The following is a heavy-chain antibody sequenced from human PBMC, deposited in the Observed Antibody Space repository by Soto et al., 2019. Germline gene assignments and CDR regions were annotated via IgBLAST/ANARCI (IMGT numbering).Heavy chain of an antibody. D-gene: IGHD5-18*01. CDR1: GYTFTSYG. Sequence: ASVKVSCKASGYTFTSYGISWVRQAPGQGLEWMGWISAYNGNTNYAQKLQGRVTMTKDTSTSTAYMELRSLRSDDTAVYYCARDQRMAGYSYGSWFDPWGQGTLVTVSS. J-gene: IGHJ5*02. CDR2: ISAYNGNT. V-gene: IGHV1-18*01. CDR3: ARDQRMAGYSYGSWFDP.